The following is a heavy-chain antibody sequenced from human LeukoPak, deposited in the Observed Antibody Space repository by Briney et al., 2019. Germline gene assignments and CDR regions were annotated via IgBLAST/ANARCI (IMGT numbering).Heavy chain of an antibody. J-gene: IGHJ5*02. D-gene: IGHD2-15*01. Sequence: GESLKISCQSSGHSFASYWIGWVRQMPGQGLEWMGIIYPGDSDTRYSPSFEGQVTISVDKSITTAYLQWSSLKASDTAMYYCAILAGNNWLDPWGQGTLVTVSS. CDR1: GHSFASYW. CDR3: AILAGNNWLDP. V-gene: IGHV5-51*01. CDR2: IYPGDSDT.